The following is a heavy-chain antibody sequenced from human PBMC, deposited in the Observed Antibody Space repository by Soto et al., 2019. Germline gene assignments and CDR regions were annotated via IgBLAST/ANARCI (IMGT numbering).Heavy chain of an antibody. D-gene: IGHD3-22*01. Sequence: EVQLVETGGGLIQPGGSLRLSCAVSGFTVSTKYMSWVRQAPGKGLEWVSVIYRGGNTDYADSVKGRFTISRDDSENTLFLQMDNLRAKDTAMYYCARDGSGYYDSSGYYHYYYYGMDVWGQGTTVTVSS. J-gene: IGHJ6*02. CDR1: GFTVSTKY. CDR2: IYRGGNT. CDR3: ARDGSGYYDSSGYYHYYYYGMDV. V-gene: IGHV3-53*02.